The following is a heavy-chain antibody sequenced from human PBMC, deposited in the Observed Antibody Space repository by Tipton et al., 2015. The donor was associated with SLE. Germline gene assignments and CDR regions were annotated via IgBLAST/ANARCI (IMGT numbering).Heavy chain of an antibody. Sequence: TLSLTCAVYGGSFSGYYWSWIRQPPGKGLEWIGEINHSGSTNYNPSLKSRVTISVDTSKNQFSLKLSSVTAADTAVYYCAREVVAYDAFDIWGQGTVVTVSS. V-gene: IGHV4-34*01. CDR1: GGSFSGYY. CDR2: INHSGST. D-gene: IGHD2-2*01. J-gene: IGHJ3*02. CDR3: AREVVAYDAFDI.